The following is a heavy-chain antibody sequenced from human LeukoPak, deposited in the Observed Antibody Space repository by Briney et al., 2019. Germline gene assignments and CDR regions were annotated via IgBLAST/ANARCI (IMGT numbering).Heavy chain of an antibody. CDR3: ARDMIILQS. Sequence: GGSLRLSCAASGFTFSNYWMTWVRQAPGKGLEWVANIKQDGSEKYYVDSVKGRFTISRDNAKKSLYLQMNSLRAEDTAVYFCARDMIILQSWGQGTLVTVSS. J-gene: IGHJ5*02. CDR1: GFTFSNYW. CDR2: IKQDGSEK. V-gene: IGHV3-7*04. D-gene: IGHD3-16*01.